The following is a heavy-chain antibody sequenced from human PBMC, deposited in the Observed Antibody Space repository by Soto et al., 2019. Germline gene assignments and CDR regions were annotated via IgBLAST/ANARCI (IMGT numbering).Heavy chain of an antibody. V-gene: IGHV4-59*01. CDR1: GGSISSYY. J-gene: IGHJ3*02. D-gene: IGHD4-17*01. CDR2: IYYSGST. Sequence: QVQLQESGPGLVKPSETLSLTCTVSGGSISSYYWSWIRQPPGKGLEWIGYIYYSGSTNYNPSLKSRVTISVNTSKNQFSLKLSSVTAADTAVYYCARRYGYAFDIGGQGTMVTVSS. CDR3: ARRYGYAFDI.